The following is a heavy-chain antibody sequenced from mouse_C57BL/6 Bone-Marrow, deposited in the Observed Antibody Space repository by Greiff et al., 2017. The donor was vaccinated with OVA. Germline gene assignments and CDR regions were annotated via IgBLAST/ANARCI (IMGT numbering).Heavy chain of an antibody. J-gene: IGHJ2*01. V-gene: IGHV14-4*01. D-gene: IGHD2-1*01. CDR1: GFNIKDDY. CDR3: TSYGNFDY. CDR2: IDPENGDT. Sequence: EVKLQESGAELVRPGASVKLSCTASGFNIKDDYMHWVKQRPEQGLEWIGWIDPENGDTEYASKFQGKATITAHTSSNTAYLQLSSLTSEDTAVYYCTSYGNFDYWGQGTTLTVSS.